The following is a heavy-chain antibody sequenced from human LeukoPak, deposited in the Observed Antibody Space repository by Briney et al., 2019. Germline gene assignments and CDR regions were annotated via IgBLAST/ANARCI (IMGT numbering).Heavy chain of an antibody. V-gene: IGHV1-18*01. CDR2: ISAYNGNT. D-gene: IGHD3-10*01. J-gene: IGHJ4*02. CDR1: GGTFSSYA. CDR3: ARAPLWFGEITWDY. Sequence: GASVKVSCKASGGTFSSYAISWVRQAPGQGLEWMGWISAYNGNTNYAQKLQGRVTMTTDTSTSTAYMELRSLRSDDTAVYYCARAPLWFGEITWDYWGQGTLVTVSS.